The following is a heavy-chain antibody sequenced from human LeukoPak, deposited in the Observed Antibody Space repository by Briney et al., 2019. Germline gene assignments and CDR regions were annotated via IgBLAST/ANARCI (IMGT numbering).Heavy chain of an antibody. D-gene: IGHD1-1*01. CDR3: ARACEEIATGTSGFDY. CDR2: IIPIFGTA. J-gene: IGHJ4*02. V-gene: IGHV1-69*01. CDR1: GCTFNSYS. Sequence: SVKVSCKASGCTFNSYSMSWVRQAPGQGLEWMGGIIPIFGTANYAQKFQGRVTITADVSTSTAYMELSSLRSEDTAVYYCARACEEIATGTSGFDYWGQGTLVTVSS.